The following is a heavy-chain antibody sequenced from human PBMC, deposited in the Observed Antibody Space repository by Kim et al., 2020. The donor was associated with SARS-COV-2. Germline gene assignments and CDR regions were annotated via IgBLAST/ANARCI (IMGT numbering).Heavy chain of an antibody. V-gene: IGHV4-4*07. CDR1: GGSISSYY. CDR2: IYTSGST. D-gene: IGHD3-10*01. J-gene: IGHJ5*02. Sequence: SETLSLTCTVSGGSISSYYWSWIRQPAGKGLEWIGRIYTSGSTNYNPSLKSRVTMSVDTSKNQFSLKLSSVTPADTAVYYCARNFPDSLLPHYGSGSYSVFGPWGPRTLVTVSS. CDR3: ARNFPDSLLPHYGSGSYSVFGP.